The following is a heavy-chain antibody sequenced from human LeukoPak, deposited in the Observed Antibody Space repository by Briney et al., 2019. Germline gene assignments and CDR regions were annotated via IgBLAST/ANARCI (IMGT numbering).Heavy chain of an antibody. V-gene: IGHV3-48*01. J-gene: IGHJ3*02. CDR2: ISILESST. CDR1: GFTFSSYW. CDR3: ARAADSSGWDDALDI. Sequence: GGSLRLSCAASGFTFSSYWMSWVRQAPGKGLEWISYISILESSTYYADSAKGRFIISRDNVKNSLYLQMNSLRAEDTAVYYCARAADSSGWDDALDIWGQGTMVTVSS. D-gene: IGHD6-19*01.